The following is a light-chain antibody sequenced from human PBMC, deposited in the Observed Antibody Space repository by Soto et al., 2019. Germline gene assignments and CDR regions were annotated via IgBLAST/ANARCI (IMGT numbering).Light chain of an antibody. CDR3: AAWDDSLSGSYV. V-gene: IGLV1-47*02. J-gene: IGLJ1*01. CDR1: SSNIGSNY. Sequence: QSALTQPPSASGTPGQRVTISCSGSSSNIGSNYVYWYQQLPGTAPKLLIYSNNQRPSGVPDRFSGSKSGTSASLAISGLRSEDEDDYYCAAWDDSLSGSYVFGTGTKVTV. CDR2: SNN.